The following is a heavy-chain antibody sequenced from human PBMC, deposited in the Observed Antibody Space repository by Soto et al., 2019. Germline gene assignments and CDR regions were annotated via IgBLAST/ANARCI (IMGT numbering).Heavy chain of an antibody. Sequence: SLSNGVLGGNISGYYGRWIRKKTGKGLEWIGEINDSGSTNYNPSLKSRVTISVDTSKNQFSLKLSSVTAADTAVYYCARASRIAAAGRSLDFWGQRTLVTVSS. CDR3: ARASRIAAAGRSLDF. J-gene: IGHJ4*02. CDR2: INDSGST. CDR1: GGNISGYY. V-gene: IGHV4-34*01. D-gene: IGHD6-13*01.